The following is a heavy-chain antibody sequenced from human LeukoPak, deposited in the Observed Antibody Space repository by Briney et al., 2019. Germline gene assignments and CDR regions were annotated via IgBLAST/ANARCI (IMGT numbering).Heavy chain of an antibody. CDR3: ARHRDHGGTLHAFDI. D-gene: IGHD4-23*01. V-gene: IGHV3-21*01. J-gene: IGHJ3*02. Sequence: GGSLRLSCAASGFTFSSYSMNWVRQAPGKGLEWVSSISSSSSYIYYADSVKGRFTISRDNAKNSLYLQMNSLRAEDTAVYYCARHRDHGGTLHAFDIWGQGTMVTVSS. CDR1: GFTFSSYS. CDR2: ISSSSSYI.